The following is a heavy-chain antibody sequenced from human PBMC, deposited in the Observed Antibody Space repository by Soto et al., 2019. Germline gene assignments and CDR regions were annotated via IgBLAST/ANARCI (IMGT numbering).Heavy chain of an antibody. CDR3: ARMKSSGWDILQAFDY. J-gene: IGHJ4*02. CDR2: IDWDDDK. CDR1: GFSLSTSGMC. Sequence: SGPTLVKPTQTLTLTCTFSGFSLSTSGMCVSWIRQPPGKALEWLARIDWDDDKYYSTSLKTRLTISKDTSKNQVVLTMTNMDPVDTATYYCARMKSSGWDILQAFDYWGQGTLVTVSS. D-gene: IGHD6-19*01. V-gene: IGHV2-70*11.